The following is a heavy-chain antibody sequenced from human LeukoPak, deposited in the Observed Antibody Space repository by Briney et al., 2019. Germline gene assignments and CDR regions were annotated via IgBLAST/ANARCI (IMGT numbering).Heavy chain of an antibody. CDR3: ARDIVVVVAAFPLYYYYYGMDV. Sequence: ASVKVFCKASGGTFSSYAISWVRQAPGQGLEWMGWISAYNGNTNYAQKLQGRVTMTTDTSTSTAYMELRSLRSDDTAVYYCARDIVVVVAAFPLYYYYYGMDVWGQGTTVTVSS. D-gene: IGHD2-15*01. CDR1: GGTFSSYA. CDR2: ISAYNGNT. V-gene: IGHV1-18*01. J-gene: IGHJ6*02.